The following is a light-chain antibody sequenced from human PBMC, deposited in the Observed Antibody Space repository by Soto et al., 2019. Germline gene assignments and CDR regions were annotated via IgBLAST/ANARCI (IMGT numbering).Light chain of an antibody. CDR3: SSYTTSNTRQIV. J-gene: IGLJ1*01. Sequence: QSVLTQPASVSGSPGQSITISCTGTSSDVGGYNYDSWYQQHPGKAPKFMIYDVSNRPSGVSNRFSGSKSGNTASLTISGLQAEDEADYYCSSYTTSNTRQIVFGTGTKVT. V-gene: IGLV2-14*01. CDR1: SSDVGGYNY. CDR2: DVS.